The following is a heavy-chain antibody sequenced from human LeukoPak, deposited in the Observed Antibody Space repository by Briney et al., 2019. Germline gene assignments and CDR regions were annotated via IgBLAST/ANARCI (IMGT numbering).Heavy chain of an antibody. V-gene: IGHV3-11*01. D-gene: IGHD1-26*01. J-gene: IGHJ3*02. CDR2: ISGSGDII. CDR1: GFTFSDYY. Sequence: GGSLRLSCAASGFTFSDYYLSWIRQAPGKGLEWVSYISGSGDIIYYVDSVQGRFTISRDNPKNSLYLQMNNLRAEDTAVYYCARDMSGRYDAFDIWGQGTMVTVSS. CDR3: ARDMSGRYDAFDI.